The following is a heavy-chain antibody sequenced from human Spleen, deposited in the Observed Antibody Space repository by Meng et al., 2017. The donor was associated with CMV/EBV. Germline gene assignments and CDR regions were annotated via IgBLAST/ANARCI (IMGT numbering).Heavy chain of an antibody. CDR1: GYSFTSYW. V-gene: IGHV5-51*01. CDR3: ARHREVAGGYYYYGMDV. CDR2: IYPGDSDT. D-gene: IGHD6-19*01. J-gene: IGHJ6*02. Sequence: GGSLRLSCKGSGYSFTSYWIGWVRQMPGKGLEWMGIIYPGDSDTRYSPSFQGQVTISADKSISTAYLQWSSLKASDTAMYYCARHREVAGGYYYYGMDVWGQGTTVTVSS.